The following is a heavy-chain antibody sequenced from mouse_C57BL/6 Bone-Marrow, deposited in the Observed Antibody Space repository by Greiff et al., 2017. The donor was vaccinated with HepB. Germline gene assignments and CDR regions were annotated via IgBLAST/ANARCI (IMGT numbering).Heavy chain of an antibody. D-gene: IGHD2-4*01. CDR2: ISSGGSYT. CDR3: ARREGDYLYYAMDY. CDR1: GFTFSSYG. V-gene: IGHV5-6*02. Sequence: EVMLVESGGDLVKPGGSLKLSCAASGFTFSSYGMSWVRQTPDKRLEWVATISSGGSYTYYPDSVKGRFTISRDNAKNTLYLQMSSLKSEDTAMYYCARREGDYLYYAMDYWGQGTSVTVSS. J-gene: IGHJ4*01.